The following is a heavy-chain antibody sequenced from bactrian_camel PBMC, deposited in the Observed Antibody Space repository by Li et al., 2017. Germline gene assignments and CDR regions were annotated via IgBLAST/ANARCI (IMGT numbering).Heavy chain of an antibody. V-gene: IGHV3S53*01. J-gene: IGHJ7*01. Sequence: VQLVESGGGSVRPGESLRLSCVASGIMYSSYCVGWFRQVPGKEREGVATIDTDGSTSYADSVKGRFTISRDNAKNTLYLQLTSLKTEDTAVYYCAKSFRRVATYYAMDYRAKGTQVTVS. CDR1: GIMYSSYC. CDR2: IDTDGST. D-gene: IGHD7*01.